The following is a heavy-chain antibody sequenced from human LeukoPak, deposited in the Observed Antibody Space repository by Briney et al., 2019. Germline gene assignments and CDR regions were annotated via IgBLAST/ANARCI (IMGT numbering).Heavy chain of an antibody. Sequence: GGSLRLSCAASGFTFSGSSMHWVRQASGKGLEWVGRIRSTFNSYATAYAASVKGRFTISRDDSNNTAYLQMNSLKTEDTAVYYCAKVLAEYSSSSANYWGQGTLVTVSS. CDR3: AKVLAEYSSSSANY. CDR2: IRSTFNSYAT. J-gene: IGHJ4*02. V-gene: IGHV3-73*01. D-gene: IGHD6-6*01. CDR1: GFTFSGSS.